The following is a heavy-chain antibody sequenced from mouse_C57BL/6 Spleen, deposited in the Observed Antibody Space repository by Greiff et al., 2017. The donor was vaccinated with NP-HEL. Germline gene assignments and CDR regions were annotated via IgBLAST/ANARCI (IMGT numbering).Heavy chain of an antibody. J-gene: IGHJ3*01. D-gene: IGHD2-3*01. CDR2: IYPGNSDT. Sequence: EVQLQQSGTVLARPGASVKMSCKTSGYTFTSYWMHWVKQRPGQGLEWIGAIYPGNSDTSYNQKFKGKAKLTAVTSASTAYMELSSLTNEDSAVYYCTRWADGYYEGFAYWGQGTLVTVSA. CDR3: TRWADGYYEGFAY. V-gene: IGHV1-5*01. CDR1: GYTFTSYW.